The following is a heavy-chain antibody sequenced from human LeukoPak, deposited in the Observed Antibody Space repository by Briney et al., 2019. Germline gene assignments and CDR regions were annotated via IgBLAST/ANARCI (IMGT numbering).Heavy chain of an antibody. CDR1: GFTFSNYW. D-gene: IGHD2-2*01. J-gene: IGHJ4*02. Sequence: GSLRLSCAASGFTFSNYWMHWVRQAPGKGLVWVSHINNDGSRTTFADSVKGRFTISRDNAKNTLYLQMNSLRAEDTAVYYCARDLITRYCSSTSCFMLDYWGQGTLVTVSS. CDR2: INNDGSRT. V-gene: IGHV3-74*03. CDR3: ARDLITRYCSSTSCFMLDY.